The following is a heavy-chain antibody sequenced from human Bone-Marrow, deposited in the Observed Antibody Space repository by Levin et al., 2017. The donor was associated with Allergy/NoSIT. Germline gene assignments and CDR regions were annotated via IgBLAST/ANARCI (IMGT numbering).Heavy chain of an antibody. J-gene: IGHJ5*02. Sequence: PGGSLRLSCTASGFTFHTSAMTWVRQAPGKGLGWVSAISGSGDITSYADSVKGRFTVSRDNSKNSLFLQMNSLRAEDTAVYYCARGADWFDPWGQGTLVTVSS. CDR3: ARGADWFDP. CDR2: ISGSGDIT. V-gene: IGHV3-23*01. CDR1: GFTFHTSA.